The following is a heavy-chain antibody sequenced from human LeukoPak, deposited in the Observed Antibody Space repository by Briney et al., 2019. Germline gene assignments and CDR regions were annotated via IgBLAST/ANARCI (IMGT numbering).Heavy chain of an antibody. CDR2: INHSGST. CDR1: GGSFSGYY. CDR3: ARHRFNSPAWFDP. J-gene: IGHJ5*02. Sequence: PSETPSLTCAVYGGSFSGYYWSWIRQPPGKGLEWIGEINHSGSTNYNPSLKSRVTISVDTSKNQFSLKLSSVTAADTAVYYCARHRFNSPAWFDPWGQGTLVTVSS. D-gene: IGHD1-20*01. V-gene: IGHV4-34*01.